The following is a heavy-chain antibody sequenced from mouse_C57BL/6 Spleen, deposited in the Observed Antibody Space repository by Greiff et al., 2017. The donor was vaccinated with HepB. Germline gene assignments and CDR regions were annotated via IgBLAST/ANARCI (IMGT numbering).Heavy chain of an antibody. CDR3: AKSRGQGYAMDY. CDR1: GFSLTSYG. J-gene: IGHJ4*01. Sequence: QVQLKESGPGLVQPSQCLSITCTVSGFSLTSYGVHWVRQPPGKGLEWLGVIWSGGSTDYNAAFISRLSISKDNSKSQVFFKMNSLQADDTAIYYCAKSRGQGYAMDYWGQGTSVTVSS. V-gene: IGHV2-4*01. CDR2: IWSGGST. D-gene: IGHD3-3*01.